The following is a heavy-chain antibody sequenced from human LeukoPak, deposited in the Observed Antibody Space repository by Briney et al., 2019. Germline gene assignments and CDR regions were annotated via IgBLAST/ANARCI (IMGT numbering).Heavy chain of an antibody. V-gene: IGHV3-13*01. CDR1: GFTFSDYD. J-gene: IGHJ4*02. Sequence: GGSLRLSCAASGFTFSDYDMHWVRQATGKGLEWVSAIGTAGDTYYTGSVKGRFTISRDNSKNTLYLQMNSLRAEDTAVYYCAIRLRGRHFDYWGQGTLVTVSS. CDR3: AIRLRGRHFDY. CDR2: IGTAGDT. D-gene: IGHD3-10*01.